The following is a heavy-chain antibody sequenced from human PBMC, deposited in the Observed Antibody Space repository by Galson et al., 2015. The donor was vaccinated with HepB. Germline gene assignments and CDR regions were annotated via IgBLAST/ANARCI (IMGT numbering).Heavy chain of an antibody. CDR2: ISAGGGTT. J-gene: IGHJ4*02. CDR1: GFTFSSYA. Sequence: SLRLSCAASGFTFSSYAMSWVRQAPGGGLEWVSAISAGGGTTYYADSVKGRFTISRDNSKNTLFLEMNSLRAEDTAVYHCARGGSSITGGIDYWGQGTLVTVSS. V-gene: IGHV3-23*01. D-gene: IGHD1-14*01. CDR3: ARGGSSITGGIDY.